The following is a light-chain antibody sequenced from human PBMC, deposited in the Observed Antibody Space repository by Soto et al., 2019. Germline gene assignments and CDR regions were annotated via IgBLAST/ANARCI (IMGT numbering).Light chain of an antibody. Sequence: SVLAQPASVSGSPGQSITISCTGTSSDVGGYTYVSWYQQHPGKAPKLMIYEVSNRPSGVSNRFSGSKSGNTASLTISGLQAEDEADYYCSSYASSSALVFGLGTKVTVL. CDR2: EVS. V-gene: IGLV2-14*01. CDR3: SSYASSSALV. J-gene: IGLJ1*01. CDR1: SSDVGGYTY.